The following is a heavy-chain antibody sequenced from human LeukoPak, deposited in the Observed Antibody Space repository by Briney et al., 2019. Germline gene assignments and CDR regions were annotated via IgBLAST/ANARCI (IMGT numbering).Heavy chain of an antibody. CDR3: ARDTYCYGSGSYPFPFDY. V-gene: IGHV6-1*01. Sequence: SQTLSLTCSISGDSVSSNSAAWNWIRQSQSRGLEWLGRTYYRSKWYNDYGVSVKSRITISPDTSKNQFSLQLNSVTPEDTAVYYCARDTYCYGSGSYPFPFDYWGQGTLVTVSS. D-gene: IGHD3-10*01. J-gene: IGHJ4*02. CDR2: TYYRSKWYN. CDR1: GDSVSSNSAA.